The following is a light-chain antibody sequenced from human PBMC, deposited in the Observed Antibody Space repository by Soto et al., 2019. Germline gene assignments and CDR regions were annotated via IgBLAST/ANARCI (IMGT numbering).Light chain of an antibody. CDR2: AES. Sequence: DIQMTQSPSSLSASVRDRVTITCRASQSISSDLNWYQQKPGKAPKLLIFAESSLQSGVPSRFSGSGSGTHFTLNVSSLQPEDFETYYCQQSYTTPRTFGQGTKVDIK. J-gene: IGKJ1*01. V-gene: IGKV1-39*01. CDR1: QSISSD. CDR3: QQSYTTPRT.